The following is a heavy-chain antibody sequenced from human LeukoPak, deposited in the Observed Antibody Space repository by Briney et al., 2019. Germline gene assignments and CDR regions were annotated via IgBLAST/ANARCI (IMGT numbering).Heavy chain of an antibody. Sequence: SETLSLTCAVYGGSFSGYYWSWIRQPPGRGLEWIGEINHSGSTNYNPSLKSRVTISVDTSKNQFSLKLSSVTAADTAVYYCARVGPLYYYGSGSYYKKNWFDPWGQGTLVTVSS. D-gene: IGHD3-10*01. CDR2: INHSGST. CDR1: GGSFSGYY. CDR3: ARVGPLYYYGSGSYYKKNWFDP. V-gene: IGHV4-34*01. J-gene: IGHJ5*02.